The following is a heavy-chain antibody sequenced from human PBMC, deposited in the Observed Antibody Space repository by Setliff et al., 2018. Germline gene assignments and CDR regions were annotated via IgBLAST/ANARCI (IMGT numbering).Heavy chain of an antibody. J-gene: IGHJ1*01. D-gene: IGHD2-2*01. V-gene: IGHV4-39*07. CDR2: IYYRGDT. CDR1: GASLSSGTYY. Sequence: SETLSLTCTVSGASLSSGTYYWAWIRQPPGKGLEWIGRIYYRGDTYYNASLKSRVTISPDTSKNLFSLNLTSVTAADTAIYYCARGMPIGYFQPWGQGTLVTVSS. CDR3: ARGMPIGYFQP.